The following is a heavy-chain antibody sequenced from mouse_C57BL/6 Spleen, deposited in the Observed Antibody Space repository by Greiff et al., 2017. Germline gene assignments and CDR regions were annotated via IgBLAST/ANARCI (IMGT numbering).Heavy chain of an antibody. D-gene: IGHD1-1*01. V-gene: IGHV1-53*01. CDR1: GYTFTSYW. CDR3: ARSGSHYYGSSSPWFAY. Sequence: VQLQQPGTELVKPGASVKLSCKASGYTFTSYWMHWVKQRPGQGLEWIGNINPSNGGTNYNEKFKSKATLTVDKSSSTAYMQLSSLTSEDSAVYYCARSGSHYYGSSSPWFAYWGQVTLVTVSA. CDR2: INPSNGGT. J-gene: IGHJ3*01.